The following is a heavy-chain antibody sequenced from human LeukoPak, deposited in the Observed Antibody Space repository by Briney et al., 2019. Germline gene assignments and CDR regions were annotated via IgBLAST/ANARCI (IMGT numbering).Heavy chain of an antibody. CDR3: ARVRFGELLLDY. J-gene: IGHJ4*02. CDR2: IYYSGST. V-gene: IGHV4-59*01. D-gene: IGHD3-10*01. CDR1: GGSISSYY. Sequence: PSETLSLTCTVSGGSISSYYWSWIRQPPGKGLEWIGYIYYSGSTNYNPSLKSRVTISVDTSKNQFSLKLSSVTAADTAVYYCARVRFGELLLDYWGQGTLVTVSS.